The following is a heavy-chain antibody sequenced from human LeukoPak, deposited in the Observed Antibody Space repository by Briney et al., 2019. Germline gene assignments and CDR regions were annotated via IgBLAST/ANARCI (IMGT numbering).Heavy chain of an antibody. CDR3: GSVYCSTTSCYDYYDYYMDV. CDR1: GLIFEDYG. J-gene: IGHJ6*03. V-gene: IGHV3-20*04. Sequence: GGSLRLSCAAWGLIFEDYGMRGVRHAAGGGGEWGSCTKGEGARKVYADSVEGGFTISRENVKNFVYLQMNSEGGEDAGVYFCGSVYCSTTSCYDYYDYYMDVWAKGPTVPLSS. D-gene: IGHD2-2*01. CDR2: TKGEGARK.